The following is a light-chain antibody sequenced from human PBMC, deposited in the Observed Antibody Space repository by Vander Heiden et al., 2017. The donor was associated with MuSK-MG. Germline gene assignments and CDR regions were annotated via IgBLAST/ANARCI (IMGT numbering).Light chain of an antibody. J-gene: IGKJ2*01. V-gene: IGKV1-39*01. CDR3: QQCDSVPYT. Sequence: IQMTQSPSSLSASVGDRVTITSRASQSITNYSNWYQQKPGKAPKLLISAASSSHSGVPSRFSGSGSATDFTLTISRLPPEDIATYYCQQCDSVPYTFGHGTKLEIK. CDR1: QSITNY. CDR2: AAS.